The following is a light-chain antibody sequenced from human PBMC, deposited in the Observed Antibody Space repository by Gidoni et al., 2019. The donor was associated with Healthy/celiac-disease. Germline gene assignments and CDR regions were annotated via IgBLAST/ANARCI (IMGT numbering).Light chain of an antibody. CDR1: SSDVGGYNY. CDR2: EVS. CDR3: SSYAGSTGV. J-gene: IGLJ1*01. Sequence: QSALTQPPSASGSPGQSVTISCTGTSSDVGGYNYVPWYQQHPGKAPKLMIYEVSKRPSGVPDRFSGSKSGNTASLTVSGLQAEDEADYYCSSYAGSTGVFGTGTKVTVL. V-gene: IGLV2-8*01.